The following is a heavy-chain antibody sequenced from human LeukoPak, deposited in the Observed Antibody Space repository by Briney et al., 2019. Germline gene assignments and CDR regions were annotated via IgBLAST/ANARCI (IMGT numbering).Heavy chain of an antibody. CDR1: GFTFSSYG. Sequence: GGSLRLSCVASGFTFSSYGMHWVRQAPGKGLEWVAFIRYDGSNKYYADSVKGRFTISRDNSKNTLYLQMNSLRAEDTAVYYCARDQLSRGVWFDPWGQGTLVTVSS. D-gene: IGHD1-1*01. CDR2: IRYDGSNK. J-gene: IGHJ5*02. V-gene: IGHV3-30*02. CDR3: ARDQLSRGVWFDP.